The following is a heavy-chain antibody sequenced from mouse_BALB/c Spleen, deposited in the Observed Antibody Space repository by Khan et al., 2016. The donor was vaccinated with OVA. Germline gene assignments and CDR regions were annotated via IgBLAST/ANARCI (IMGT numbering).Heavy chain of an antibody. D-gene: IGHD1-1*02. CDR2: IWSSGIT. CDR3: ARNRNGYFDY. Sequence: QVQLQQSGPGLVQPSQSLSITCTVSGFSLSSYGVHWVRQSPGKGLEWLGVIWSSGITDYNATFISRLRISEDISKSQVFFKMNSLQANDTAIYXCARNRNGYFDYWGQGTTLTVSS. V-gene: IGHV2-2*02. J-gene: IGHJ2*01. CDR1: GFSLSSYG.